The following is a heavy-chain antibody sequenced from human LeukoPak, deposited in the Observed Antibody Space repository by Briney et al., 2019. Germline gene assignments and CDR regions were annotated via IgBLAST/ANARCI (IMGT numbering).Heavy chain of an antibody. Sequence: GGSLRLSCAASGFTFSSYGMHWVRQAPGKGLEWVAVISYDGSDKYYANSVKGRFTISRDNSKNTLHLQMISLRAEDTAVYYCARDQGAWGYGYNFDYWGQGTLVTVSS. J-gene: IGHJ4*02. D-gene: IGHD3-16*01. CDR3: ARDQGAWGYGYNFDY. V-gene: IGHV3-30*03. CDR1: GFTFSSYG. CDR2: ISYDGSDK.